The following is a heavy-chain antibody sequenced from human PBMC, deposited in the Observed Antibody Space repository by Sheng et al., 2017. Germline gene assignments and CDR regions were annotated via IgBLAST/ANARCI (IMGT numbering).Heavy chain of an antibody. Sequence: QVQLQESGPGLVQPSETLSLTCTVSGYSITNGYYWGWIRQPPGKGLEWIGSIYHTWNTYNNPSLKSRVTISVDTSRNQISLKLSSVTAADTAVYYCARARGGVELPHNRFDYWGQGILVTVSS. V-gene: IGHV4-38-2*02. J-gene: IGHJ4*02. CDR3: ARARGGVELPHNRFDY. CDR1: GYSITNGYY. CDR2: IYHTWNT. D-gene: IGHD1-7*01.